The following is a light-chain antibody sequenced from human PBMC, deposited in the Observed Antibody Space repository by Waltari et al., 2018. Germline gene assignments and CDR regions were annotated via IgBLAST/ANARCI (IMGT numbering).Light chain of an antibody. Sequence: DIQMTQSPSSLSASVGDRVTITCRASRTVSNFLNWYQQKAGKAPKLLIYAASSLQSGGPSRFSGSASGTDFTLTISSLQPEDFATYYCQQSYDHPYTFGQGTKLEIK. CDR2: AAS. J-gene: IGKJ2*01. CDR1: RTVSNF. V-gene: IGKV1-39*01. CDR3: QQSYDHPYT.